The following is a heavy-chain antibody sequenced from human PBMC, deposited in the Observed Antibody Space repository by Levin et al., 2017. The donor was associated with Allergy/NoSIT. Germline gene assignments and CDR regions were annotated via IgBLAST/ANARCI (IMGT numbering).Heavy chain of an antibody. J-gene: IGHJ3*02. D-gene: IGHD3-10*01. CDR1: GFTFSSYA. CDR2: ISYDGSNK. V-gene: IGHV3-30-3*01. Sequence: GGSLRLSCAASGFTFSSYAMHWVRQAPGKGLEWVAVISYDGSNKYYTDSVKGRFTISRDNSKNTLYLQMNSLRAEDTAVYYCARDGRVRFRELLANDAFDIWGQGTMVTVSS. CDR3: ARDGRVRFRELLANDAFDI.